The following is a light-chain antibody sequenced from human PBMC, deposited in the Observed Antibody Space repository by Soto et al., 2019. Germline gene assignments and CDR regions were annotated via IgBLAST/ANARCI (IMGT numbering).Light chain of an antibody. J-gene: IGLJ2*01. Sequence: QAVVTQPPSASGTPGQRVTISCSGSSSNIGSNTVNWYQLLPGTAPKLLIFIDNLRPSRVPDRFSGSKSGTSASLAISGLQSEDEADYYCATWEDSPNGRLVFGGGTKLTVL. CDR3: ATWEDSPNGRLV. CDR1: SSNIGSNT. CDR2: IDN. V-gene: IGLV1-44*01.